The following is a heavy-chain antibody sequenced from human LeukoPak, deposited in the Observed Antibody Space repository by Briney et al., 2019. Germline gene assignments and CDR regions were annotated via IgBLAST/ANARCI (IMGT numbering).Heavy chain of an antibody. Sequence: PSETLSLTCTVSGGSISSYYWSWIRQPPGKGLEWIGYIYYSGSTNYNPSLKSRVTISVDTSKNQFSLKLSSVTAADTAVYYCARDFDYYDSSGYYLAYWGQGTLVTVSS. V-gene: IGHV4-59*12. CDR2: IYYSGST. J-gene: IGHJ4*02. D-gene: IGHD3-22*01. CDR3: ARDFDYYDSSGYYLAY. CDR1: GGSISSYY.